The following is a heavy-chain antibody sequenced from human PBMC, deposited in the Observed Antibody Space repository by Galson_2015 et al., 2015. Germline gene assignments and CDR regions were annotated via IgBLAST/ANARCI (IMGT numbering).Heavy chain of an antibody. V-gene: IGHV5-51*01. J-gene: IGHJ4*02. CDR3: ARVRYSGYDWIIYYFDY. CDR2: IYPGDSDT. D-gene: IGHD5-12*01. CDR1: GYSFTSYW. Sequence: QSGAEVTKPGESLKISCKGSGYSFTSYWIGWVRQMPGKGLEWMGIIYPGDSDTRYSPSFQGQVTISADKSISTAYLQWSSLKASDTAMYYCARVRYSGYDWIIYYFDYWGQGTLVTVSS.